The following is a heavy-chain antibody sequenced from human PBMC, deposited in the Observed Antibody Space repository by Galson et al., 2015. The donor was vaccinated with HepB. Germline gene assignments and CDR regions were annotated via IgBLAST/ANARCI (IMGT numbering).Heavy chain of an antibody. V-gene: IGHV6-1*01. CDR2: TYYRSKWYK. CDR3: ARGRALYCSDGVCTDTFDI. CDR1: GDSVSSSRAA. Sequence: AISGDSVSSSRAAWNWIRQSPSRGIEWLGRTYYRSKWYKDYAVSVKSRIIVNPDTSKNQFSLQLNSVTPEDTAVYYCARGRALYCSDGVCTDTFDIWGLGTMVTVSS. D-gene: IGHD2-8*01. J-gene: IGHJ3*02.